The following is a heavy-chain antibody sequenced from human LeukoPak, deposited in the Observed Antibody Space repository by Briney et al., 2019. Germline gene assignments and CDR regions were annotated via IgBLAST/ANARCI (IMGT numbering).Heavy chain of an antibody. J-gene: IGHJ4*02. V-gene: IGHV3-7*01. D-gene: IGHD5-12*01. CDR2: IKPDGSEK. CDR3: VREIWWRFDY. CDR1: GFNFINYY. Sequence: PGGSLRLSCSASGFNFINYYMSWVRQAPGKGLECVAKIKPDGSEKYYVDSVKGRLTISRDNSKNSLFLHLNSLRAEDTAVYYCVREIWWRFDYWGQGSLVTVSS.